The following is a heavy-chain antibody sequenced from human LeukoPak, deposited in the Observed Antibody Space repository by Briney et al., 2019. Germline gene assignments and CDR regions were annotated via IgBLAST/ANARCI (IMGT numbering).Heavy chain of an antibody. J-gene: IGHJ4*02. CDR2: IYSGGST. CDR3: ARGVGSGSRLRAGDY. Sequence: GGSLRLSCAASGFTFSSSAMSWVRQAPGKGLEWVSVIYSGGSTYYADSVKGRFTISRDNSKNTLYLQMNSLRAEDTAVYYCARGVGSGSRLRAGDYWGQGTLVTVSS. D-gene: IGHD1-26*01. CDR1: GFTFSSSA. V-gene: IGHV3-53*01.